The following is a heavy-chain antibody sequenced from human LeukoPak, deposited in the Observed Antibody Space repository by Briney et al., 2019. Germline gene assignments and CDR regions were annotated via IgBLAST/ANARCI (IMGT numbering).Heavy chain of an antibody. CDR3: AKDDNYYGSGSYLWFDP. CDR1: GFTFSSYG. J-gene: IGHJ5*02. CDR2: ISHDGSNK. V-gene: IGHV3-30*18. Sequence: GGSLRLSCAASGFTFSSYGMHWVRQAPGKGLEWVADISHDGSNKYYADSVKGRFTISRDNSKNTLYLQMNSLRAEDTAVYYCAKDDNYYGSGSYLWFDPWGQGTLVTVSS. D-gene: IGHD3-10*01.